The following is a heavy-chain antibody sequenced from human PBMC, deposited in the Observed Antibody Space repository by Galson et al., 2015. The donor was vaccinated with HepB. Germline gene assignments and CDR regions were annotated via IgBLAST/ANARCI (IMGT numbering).Heavy chain of an antibody. J-gene: IGHJ5*01. V-gene: IGHV1-3*04. Sequence: SVKVSCKASGYTFPDYAIHWVRQAPGQRLEWLGWINTANGNTRYSQNFQDRVIITRDTSATTAFMELSSLRSEDTALYYCARDPYDKSGYYLNWLDSWGQGTLVTVSS. CDR3: ARDPYDKSGYYLNWLDS. CDR1: GYTFPDYA. CDR2: INTANGNT. D-gene: IGHD3-22*01.